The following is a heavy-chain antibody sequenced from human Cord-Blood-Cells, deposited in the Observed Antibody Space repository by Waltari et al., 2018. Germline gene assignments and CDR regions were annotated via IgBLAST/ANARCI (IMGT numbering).Heavy chain of an antibody. Sequence: QVQLVQSGAEVKKPGASVKVSCTASGSTFTASYMHWVRPAPGQGLEWMGWINPNSGGTNYAQKFQGRVTMTRDTSISTAYMELSRLRSDDTAVYYCARGAGAAAERGAFDIWGQGTMVTVSS. CDR2: INPNSGGT. J-gene: IGHJ3*02. D-gene: IGHD6-13*01. V-gene: IGHV1-2*02. CDR1: GSTFTASY. CDR3: ARGAGAAAERGAFDI.